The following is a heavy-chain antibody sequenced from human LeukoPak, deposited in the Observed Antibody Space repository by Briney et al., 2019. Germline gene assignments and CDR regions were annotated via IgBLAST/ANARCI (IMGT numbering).Heavy chain of an antibody. J-gene: IGHJ4*02. D-gene: IGHD1-26*01. V-gene: IGHV3-7*04. CDR3: ARAKWDLLRPATPAFDY. CDR2: MKHDGSEE. Sequence: GGSLRLSCIVSGFRFNGYWMSWVRQAPGRGLEWVANMKHDGSEEDYVDSVKGRFTISRDNAKNSLFLQMNSLRAVDTAVYYCARAKWDLLRPATPAFDYWGQGTQVTVSS. CDR1: GFRFNGYW.